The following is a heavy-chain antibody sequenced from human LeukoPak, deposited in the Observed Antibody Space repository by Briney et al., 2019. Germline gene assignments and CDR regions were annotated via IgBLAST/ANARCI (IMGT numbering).Heavy chain of an antibody. CDR3: ARGKFLRYSSSSQNFDY. V-gene: IGHV4-59*07. D-gene: IGHD6-6*01. Sequence: SDTLSLTCTVSGGSISTYYWSWIRQPPGKGLEWIGYIYYSGSTNYNPSLKSRVTISVDTSKNQFSLKLNSVTAADTAVYYCARGKFLRYSSSSQNFDYWGQGTLVTVSS. J-gene: IGHJ4*02. CDR2: IYYSGST. CDR1: GGSISTYY.